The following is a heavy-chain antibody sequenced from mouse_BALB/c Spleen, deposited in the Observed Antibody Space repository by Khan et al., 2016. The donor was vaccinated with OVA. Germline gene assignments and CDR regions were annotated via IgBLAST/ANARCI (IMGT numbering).Heavy chain of an antibody. J-gene: IGHJ3*01. V-gene: IGHV1S81*02. D-gene: IGHD1-1*01. CDR1: GYTFTSYY. CDR3: TRGGYGSSFAY. Sequence: QVQLQQSGAELVKPGASVKLSCKASGYTFTSYYMYWVKQRPGQGLEWIGEINPSNGGTNGNEKFKSKATLTVDKSSSTAYMKVRSLTSTDSAVYYWTRGGYGSSFAYWGQGTLVTVSA. CDR2: INPSNGGT.